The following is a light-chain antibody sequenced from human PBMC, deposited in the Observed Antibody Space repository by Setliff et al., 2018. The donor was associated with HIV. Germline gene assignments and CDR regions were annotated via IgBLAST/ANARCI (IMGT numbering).Light chain of an antibody. CDR3: FLSYSGARRV. J-gene: IGLJ3*02. CDR2: DTS. Sequence: QAVVTQEPSLTVSPGGTVTLTCGSSTGAVTSGHYPYWFQQKPGQAPRTLIYDTSNKHSWTPARFSGSLLGGKAALTLSGAQPEDEAAYYCFLSYSGARRVFSGGTKVTVL. CDR1: TGAVTSGHY. V-gene: IGLV7-46*01.